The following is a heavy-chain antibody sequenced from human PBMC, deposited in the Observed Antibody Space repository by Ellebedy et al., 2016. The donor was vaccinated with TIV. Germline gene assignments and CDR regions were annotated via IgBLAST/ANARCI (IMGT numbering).Heavy chain of an antibody. CDR1: GYTFTSYY. V-gene: IGHV1-46*01. D-gene: IGHD3-9*01. J-gene: IGHJ4*02. Sequence: ASVKVSXXASGYTFTSYYMHWVRQAPGQGLEWMGIINPSGGSTSYAQKFQGRVTMTRDTSTSTVYMELSSLRSEDTAVYYCARPHGPLYDILTEQKYPDYWGQGTLVTVSS. CDR2: INPSGGST. CDR3: ARPHGPLYDILTEQKYPDY.